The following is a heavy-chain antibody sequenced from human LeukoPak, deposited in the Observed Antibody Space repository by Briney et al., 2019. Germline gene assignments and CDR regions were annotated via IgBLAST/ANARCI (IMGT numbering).Heavy chain of an antibody. Sequence: PSETLSLTCTVSGGSISSSSYYWGWIRQPPGKGLEWIGSIYYSGSTYYNPSLKSRVTISVDTSKNQFSLKLSSVTAADTAVYYCARLAHDEGYFGFWGQGTLVTVSS. CDR3: ARLAHDEGYFGF. CDR2: IYYSGST. CDR1: GGSISSSSYY. V-gene: IGHV4-39*01. D-gene: IGHD2-15*01. J-gene: IGHJ4*02.